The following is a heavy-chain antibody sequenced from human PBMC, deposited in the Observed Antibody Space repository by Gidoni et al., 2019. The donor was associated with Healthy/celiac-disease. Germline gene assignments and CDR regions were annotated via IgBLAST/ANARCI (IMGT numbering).Heavy chain of an antibody. CDR3: ARALGITIFGVVVNPYYYYGMDV. V-gene: IGHV1-69*01. Sequence: QVQLVQSGAEVKKPGSSVKVSCKASGGTFSSYAISWVRQAPGQGLEWMGGIIPIFGTANYAQKFQGRVTITADESTSTAYMELSSLRSEDTAVYYCARALGITIFGVVVNPYYYYGMDVWAKGPRSPSP. CDR2: IIPIFGTA. D-gene: IGHD3-3*01. CDR1: GGTFSSYA. J-gene: IGHJ6*02.